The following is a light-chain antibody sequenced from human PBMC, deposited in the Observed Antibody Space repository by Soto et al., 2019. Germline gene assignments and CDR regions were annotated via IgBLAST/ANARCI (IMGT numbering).Light chain of an antibody. V-gene: IGLV2-8*01. J-gene: IGLJ1*01. Sequence: QSVLTQPASVSGSPGQSITISCAGTSSDLGAYKYVSWYQHHPGKAPKLMIYEVTRRPSGVPDRFSGSKSGNTASLTVSGLLAEDEADYYCASYAGGNQVFGTGTKVSVL. CDR3: ASYAGGNQV. CDR1: SSDLGAYKY. CDR2: EVT.